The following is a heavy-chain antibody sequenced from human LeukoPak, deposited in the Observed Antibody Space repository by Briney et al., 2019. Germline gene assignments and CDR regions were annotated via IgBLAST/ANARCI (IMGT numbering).Heavy chain of an antibody. D-gene: IGHD6-13*01. CDR3: ARGSSWYVDY. Sequence: ASETLSLTCTVSGNSISSGDNYWSWIRQPAGKGLEWIGRIYTSGSTNYNPSLKSRVTISVDTSKNQFSLKLSSVTAADTAVYYCARGSSWYVDYWGQGTLVTVSS. CDR2: IYTSGST. V-gene: IGHV4-61*02. J-gene: IGHJ4*02. CDR1: GNSISSGDNY.